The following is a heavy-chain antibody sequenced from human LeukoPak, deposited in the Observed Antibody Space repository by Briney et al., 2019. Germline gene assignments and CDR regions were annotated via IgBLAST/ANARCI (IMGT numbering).Heavy chain of an antibody. CDR1: GGSISSGGYY. V-gene: IGHV4-31*03. J-gene: IGHJ6*02. CDR3: ARSKRHYYYYGMDV. Sequence: SQTLSLTCTVSGGSISSGGYYWSWIRQHPGKSLEWIVYIYYSVSTHYNPSHKSRVTISVDTSKTQFSLKLSSVTDADKAVYYCARSKRHYYYYGMDVWGQGTTVTVSS. CDR2: IYYSVST.